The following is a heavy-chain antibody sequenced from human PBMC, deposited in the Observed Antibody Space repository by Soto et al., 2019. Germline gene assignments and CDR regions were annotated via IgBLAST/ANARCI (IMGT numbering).Heavy chain of an antibody. CDR3: VKDDGGYPSTAPH. J-gene: IGHJ1*01. V-gene: IGHV3-23*01. D-gene: IGHD3-22*01. Sequence: PGGSLRLSCAASGITISNYPMSWVRQAPGKGPDWVSGISGSGDRTYYADSAKGRFTISKDISKNSLSLQLDNLGVEDTAVYFCVKDDGGYPSTAPHWGQGTLVTVSS. CDR1: GITISNYP. CDR2: ISGSGDRT.